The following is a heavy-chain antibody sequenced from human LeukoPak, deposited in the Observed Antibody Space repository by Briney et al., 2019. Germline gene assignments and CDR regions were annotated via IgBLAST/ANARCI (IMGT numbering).Heavy chain of an antibody. Sequence: PGGSLRLSCAASGFTFSNAWMSWVRQAPGKGLEWVGRIRSNSDGGTIDYAAPVKGRFTLSRGDSKTTLYLQMNSLQTEDTAVYYCATDFYDSTWGQGTLVTVSS. J-gene: IGHJ5*02. V-gene: IGHV3-15*01. CDR3: ATDFYDST. D-gene: IGHD3-22*01. CDR2: IRSNSDGGTI. CDR1: GFTFSNAW.